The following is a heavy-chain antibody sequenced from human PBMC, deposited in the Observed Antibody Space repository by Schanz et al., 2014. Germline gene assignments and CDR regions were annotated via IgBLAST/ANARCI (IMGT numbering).Heavy chain of an antibody. CDR3: AREPLSGYNWFDP. V-gene: IGHV4-4*02. J-gene: IGHJ5*02. Sequence: QVQLQESGPGLVKPSGTLSLTCAVSGASISSSNWWSWVRQPPGKGLEWIGEIYHSGNTNYNASLKSRVTKSVDKPKNQFSLKVRSVTAADTAVYYCAREPLSGYNWFDPWGQGSLVTVSS. CDR2: IYHSGNT. D-gene: IGHD6-25*01. CDR1: GASISSSNW.